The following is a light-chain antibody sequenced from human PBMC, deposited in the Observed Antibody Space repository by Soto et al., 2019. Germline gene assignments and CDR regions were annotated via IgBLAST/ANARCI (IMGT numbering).Light chain of an antibody. Sequence: EIVLTQPPATQSLSPGERATLSCRASQSVSSYLAWYQQKPGQAPRLLIYDASNRATGIPARFSGSGSGTDFTLTISSLEPDDFAVYYCQQRSDWPSTFGGGTKVQIK. CDR2: DAS. V-gene: IGKV3-11*01. CDR1: QSVSSY. CDR3: QQRSDWPST. J-gene: IGKJ4*01.